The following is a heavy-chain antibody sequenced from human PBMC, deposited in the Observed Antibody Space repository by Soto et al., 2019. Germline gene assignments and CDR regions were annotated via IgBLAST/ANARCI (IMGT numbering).Heavy chain of an antibody. CDR2: IDHSGST. V-gene: IGHV4-4*02. CDR1: GGSISSTNW. CDR3: ARDGAAALFRPPLTF. Sequence: QVQLQESDPGLVRPSGTLSLTCAVSGGSISSTNWWGWVRQPPGKGLEWIGEIDHSGSTNYNPSLKSRVTMSVDKSKNQFSLRLSSVTAADTAVYYCARDGAAALFRPPLTFWGQGTLVTVSS. D-gene: IGHD6-13*01. J-gene: IGHJ4*02.